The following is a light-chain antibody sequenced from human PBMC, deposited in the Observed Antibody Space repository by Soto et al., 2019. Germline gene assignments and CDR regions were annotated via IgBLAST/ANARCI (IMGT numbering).Light chain of an antibody. CDR1: SSNVGRNF. Sequence: QSVLTQPPSASGTPGQRVTISCSGSSSNVGRNFVFWYQQLPGTAPKLLVYKNDERPSGVPDRFSGSKSGTSASLAISGLRSEDEADYYCAAWDDSLRGHVFAPGTQLTVL. J-gene: IGLJ1*01. CDR3: AAWDDSLRGHV. V-gene: IGLV1-47*01. CDR2: KND.